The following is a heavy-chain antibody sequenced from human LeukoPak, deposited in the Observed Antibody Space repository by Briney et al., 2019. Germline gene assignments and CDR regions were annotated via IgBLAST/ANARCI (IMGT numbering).Heavy chain of an antibody. CDR3: TRDGAAFSGYDWYYYMDV. J-gene: IGHJ6*03. D-gene: IGHD5-12*01. Sequence: GGSLRLSCAASGFTFSNYWMSWVRQAPGKGLEWVANIKQDGSEKYYVDSVKGRFTISRDNAKNSLYLQMNSLRAEDTAVYYCTRDGAAFSGYDWYYYMDVWGKGTTVTVSS. CDR1: GFTFSNYW. V-gene: IGHV3-7*01. CDR2: IKQDGSEK.